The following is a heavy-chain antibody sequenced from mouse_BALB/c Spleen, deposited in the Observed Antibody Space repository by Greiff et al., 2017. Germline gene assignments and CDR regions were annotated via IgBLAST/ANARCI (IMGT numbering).Heavy chain of an antibody. D-gene: IGHD2-4*01. CDR1: GFSLTSYD. CDR2: IWTGGGT. CDR3: VRDDYDD. Sequence: QVQLKQSGPGLVAPSQSLSITCTVSGFSLTSYDISWIRQPPGKGLEWLGVIWTGGGTNYNSAFMSRLSISKDNSKSQVFLKMNSLQTDDTAIYYCVRDDYDDWGQGTLVTVSA. J-gene: IGHJ3*01. V-gene: IGHV2-9-2*01.